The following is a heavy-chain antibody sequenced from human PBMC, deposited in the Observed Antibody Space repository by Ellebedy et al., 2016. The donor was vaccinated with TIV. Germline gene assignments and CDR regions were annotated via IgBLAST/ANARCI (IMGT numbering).Heavy chain of an antibody. CDR1: GFTFSSYA. CDR3: AREGHGFGY. D-gene: IGHD3-10*01. V-gene: IGHV3-23*01. Sequence: GESLKISCAASGFTFSSYAMSWVRQAPGKGLEWVSAISGSGGNTYYADSVKGRFTISRDNAKNSLYLQMGSLRLEDTAVYYCAREGHGFGYWGQGTLVTVSS. CDR2: ISGSGGNT. J-gene: IGHJ4*02.